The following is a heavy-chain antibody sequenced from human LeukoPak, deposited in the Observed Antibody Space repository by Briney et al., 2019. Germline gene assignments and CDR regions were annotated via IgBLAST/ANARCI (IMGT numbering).Heavy chain of an antibody. J-gene: IGHJ4*02. Sequence: ASVKVSCKASGYTFTSYGISWVRQAPGQGLEWMGWISAYNGNTNYAQKLQGRVTMTTDTSTSTAYMELRSLRSDDTAVYYCARDADIEVGYSSSSSSDYWGQGTLVTVSS. CDR1: GYTFTSYG. V-gene: IGHV1-18*01. CDR2: ISAYNGNT. D-gene: IGHD6-6*01. CDR3: ARDADIEVGYSSSSSSDY.